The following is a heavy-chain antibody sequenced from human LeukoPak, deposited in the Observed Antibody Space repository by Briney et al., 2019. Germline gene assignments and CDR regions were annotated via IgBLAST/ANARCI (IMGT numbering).Heavy chain of an antibody. CDR1: GGSFSGYY. CDR2: INHSGST. D-gene: IGHD4-23*01. V-gene: IGHV4-34*01. Sequence: SETLSLTCAVYGGSFSGYYWSWIRQPPGKGLEWIGEINHSGSTNYNPSLKSRVTISVDTSKNQFSLKLSSVTAADTAVYYCASTGGNSGFGNYWGQGTLVTVSS. CDR3: ASTGGNSGFGNY. J-gene: IGHJ4*02.